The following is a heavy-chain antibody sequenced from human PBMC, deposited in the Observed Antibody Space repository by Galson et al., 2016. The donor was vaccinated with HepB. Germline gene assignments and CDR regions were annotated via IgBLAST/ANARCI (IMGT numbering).Heavy chain of an antibody. CDR1: GFTFSSSW. V-gene: IGHV3-7*05. CDR3: ALGQGFLADS. Sequence: PLRLSCAAAGFTFSSSWMNWVRQAPGKGLEWVAIIKQDGGAKYYVDSLKGRFTISRDNAKNSLYLQMSSLRPEDTAVYYCALGQGFLADSWGQGTLVTVAS. J-gene: IGHJ4*02. CDR2: IKQDGGAK.